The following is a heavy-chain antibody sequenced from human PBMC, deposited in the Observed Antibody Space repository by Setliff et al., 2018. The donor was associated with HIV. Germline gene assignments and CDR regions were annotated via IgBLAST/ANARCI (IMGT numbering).Heavy chain of an antibody. D-gene: IGHD3-22*01. CDR1: GGSISTNNW. CDR2: IYHTGTT. CDR3: TTDQATMIAPY. Sequence: SETLSLTCTVSGGSISTNNWWSWVRQPPDKGLEWIGEIYHTGTTTYNPSLKTRFSISVDKSKNQFSLRVTSVTVRDTAVYYCTTDQATMIAPYWGQGTLVTVSS. V-gene: IGHV4-4*02. J-gene: IGHJ4*02.